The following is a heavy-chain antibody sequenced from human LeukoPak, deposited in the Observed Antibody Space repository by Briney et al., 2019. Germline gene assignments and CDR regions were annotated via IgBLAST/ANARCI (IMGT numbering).Heavy chain of an antibody. Sequence: GESLKISCKGSGYSFTSYWIAWVRQMPGKGLEWMRIVNTADSDTRYSPSFQGQVTISVDKSISTAYLQWSSLQASDTAMYYCATVPRIPAVGNTEYFQYWGQGTLVTVSS. CDR2: VNTADSDT. CDR1: GYSFTSYW. CDR3: ATVPRIPAVGNTEYFQY. D-gene: IGHD6-13*01. V-gene: IGHV5-51*03. J-gene: IGHJ1*01.